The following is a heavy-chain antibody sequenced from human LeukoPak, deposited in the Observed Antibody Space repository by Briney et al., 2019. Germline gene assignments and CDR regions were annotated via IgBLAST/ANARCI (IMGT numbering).Heavy chain of an antibody. V-gene: IGHV3-48*01. J-gene: IGHJ5*02. D-gene: IGHD1-26*01. CDR2: ISDRSITI. CDR3: VREGVSGSQNWFDP. Sequence: GGSLRLSRAASGFTFSTYSMNWVRQAPGKGLEWVSYISDRSITIYYADSVKGRFTISRDNGKNSLYLQMNSLRAEDTAVYYCVREGVSGSQNWFDPWGQGTLVTVSS. CDR1: GFTFSTYS.